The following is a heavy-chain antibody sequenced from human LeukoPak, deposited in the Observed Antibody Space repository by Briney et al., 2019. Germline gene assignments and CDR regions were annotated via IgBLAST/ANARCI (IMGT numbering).Heavy chain of an antibody. CDR2: ISASYGST. J-gene: IGHJ3*01. Sequence: PGGSLRLSCAASGFIFSTYAMSWVRQAPGKGLEWVSCISASYGSTYYADSVKGRFTISRDNSKNTLYLQMNSLRAEDTAVYYCAKDYYYDPVDAFDVWGQGTMVSVSS. CDR1: GFIFSTYA. CDR3: AKDYYYDPVDAFDV. V-gene: IGHV3-23*01. D-gene: IGHD3-22*01.